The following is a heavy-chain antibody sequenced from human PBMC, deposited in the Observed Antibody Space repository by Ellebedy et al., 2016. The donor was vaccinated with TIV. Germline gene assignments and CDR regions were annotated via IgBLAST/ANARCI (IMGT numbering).Heavy chain of an antibody. V-gene: IGHV3-53*01. CDR3: ARMAIFGVVIIDYYYMDV. D-gene: IGHD3-3*01. CDR1: GFTVSSNY. CDR2: IYSGGST. Sequence: GESLKISCAASGFTVSSNYMSWVRQAPGKGLEWVSVIYSGGSTYYADSVKGRFTISRDNSKNTLYLQMNSLRAEDTAVYYCARMAIFGVVIIDYYYMDVWGKGTTVTVSS. J-gene: IGHJ6*03.